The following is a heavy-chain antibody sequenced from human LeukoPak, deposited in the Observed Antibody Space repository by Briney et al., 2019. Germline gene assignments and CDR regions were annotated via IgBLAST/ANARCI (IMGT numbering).Heavy chain of an antibody. D-gene: IGHD1-26*01. CDR3: ARVHIVGVRSAFDI. J-gene: IGHJ3*02. V-gene: IGHV3-30-3*01. CDR1: GFTFSSYA. Sequence: GGSLRLSCAASGFTFSSYAMHWVRQAPGKGLEWVAVISYDGSNKYYADSVKGRFTISRDNSKNTLYLQMNSLRAEDTAVYYCARVHIVGVRSAFDIWGQGTMVTVSS. CDR2: ISYDGSNK.